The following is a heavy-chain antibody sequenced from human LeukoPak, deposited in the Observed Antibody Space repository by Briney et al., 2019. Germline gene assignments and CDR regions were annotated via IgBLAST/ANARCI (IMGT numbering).Heavy chain of an antibody. V-gene: IGHV4-34*01. J-gene: IGHJ4*02. Sequence: PSETLSLTCAVYGGSFSGYYWSWLRQPPGKGLGWIGEINHSGSTNYNPSLKSRVTISVDTSKNQFSLKLSSVTAADTAVYYCARGREVGATAYFDYWGQGTLVTVSS. CDR1: GGSFSGYY. CDR2: INHSGST. D-gene: IGHD1-26*01. CDR3: ARGREVGATAYFDY.